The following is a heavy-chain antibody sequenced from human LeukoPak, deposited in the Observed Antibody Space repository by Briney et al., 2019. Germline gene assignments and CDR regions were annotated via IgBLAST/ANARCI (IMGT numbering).Heavy chain of an antibody. V-gene: IGHV4-30-2*01. D-gene: IGHD2-15*01. Sequence: SETLSLTCAVSGGSISSGGYSWSWIRQPPGKGLECIGYIYHSGITYSNPSLKSRVTISVDRSKNQFSLKLSSVTAADTAVYYCARRCSGGSCYNYWGQGTLVTVSS. CDR3: ARRCSGGSCYNY. J-gene: IGHJ4*02. CDR2: IYHSGIT. CDR1: GGSISSGGYS.